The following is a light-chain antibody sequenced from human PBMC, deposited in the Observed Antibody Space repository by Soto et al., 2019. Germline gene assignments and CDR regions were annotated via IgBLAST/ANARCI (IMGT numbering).Light chain of an antibody. CDR1: QSVSSNF. CDR2: GAS. CDR3: HQYSSSRRT. V-gene: IGKV3-20*01. Sequence: EIVLSQSPGTLSLSPGERVTLYCRASQSVSSNFLAWYQQKPGQAPRLLIYGASNRAAGIPDRFSGSGSGTDFTLTISRLEPEDFAVYYCHQYSSSRRTFGQGTKVDIK. J-gene: IGKJ1*01.